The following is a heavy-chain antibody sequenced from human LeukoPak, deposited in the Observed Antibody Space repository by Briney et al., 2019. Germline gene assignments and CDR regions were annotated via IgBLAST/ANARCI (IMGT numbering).Heavy chain of an antibody. Sequence: ASVKVSCKASGGTFSSYAISWVRQAPGQGLEWMGWINTNTGNPTYAQGFTGRFVFSLGTSVSTAYLQISSLKAEDTAVYYCARDLYGDYFDYWGQGTLVTVSS. CDR3: ARDLYGDYFDY. J-gene: IGHJ4*02. CDR2: INTNTGNP. CDR1: GGTFSSYA. D-gene: IGHD4-17*01. V-gene: IGHV7-4-1*02.